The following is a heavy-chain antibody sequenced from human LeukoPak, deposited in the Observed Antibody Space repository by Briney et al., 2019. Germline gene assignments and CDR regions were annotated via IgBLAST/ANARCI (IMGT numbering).Heavy chain of an antibody. V-gene: IGHV4-39*07. D-gene: IGHD2-15*01. J-gene: IGHJ4*02. CDR2: IYDSGST. CDR1: GGSIRSSYYY. CDR3: ARDRPCSGGSCLDY. Sequence: TSETLSLTCTVSGGSIRSSYYYWGWIRQPPGKGLEWIGSIYDSGSTYYNPSLKGRVTISVDTSKNQFSPKLSSVTAADTAVYYCARDRPCSGGSCLDYWGQGTLVTVSS.